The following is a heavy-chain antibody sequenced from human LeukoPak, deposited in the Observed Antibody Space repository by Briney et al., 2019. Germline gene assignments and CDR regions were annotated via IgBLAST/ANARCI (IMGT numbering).Heavy chain of an antibody. V-gene: IGHV3-11*01. Sequence: GGSLRLSCAASGFTFSDYYMSWIRQAPGKGLEWVSYISSSGSTIYYADSVKGRFTISRDNAKNSLYLQMNSLRAEDTAVYYCAREYYYDSSRSPGGYWGQGTLVTVSS. CDR1: GFTFSDYY. D-gene: IGHD3-22*01. CDR2: ISSSGSTI. CDR3: AREYYYDSSRSPGGY. J-gene: IGHJ4*02.